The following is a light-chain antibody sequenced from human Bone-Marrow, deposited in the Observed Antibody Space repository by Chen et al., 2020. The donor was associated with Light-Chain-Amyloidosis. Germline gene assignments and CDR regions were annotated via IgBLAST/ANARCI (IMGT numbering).Light chain of an antibody. V-gene: IGLV3-25*03. CDR2: RDT. Sequence: SYELTQPHSVSVSPGQTARITCSGDDLPTKYAYWYQQKPGPAPVLAIHRDTERPSGISERFSGSSSGTTATLTISGVQAEDEADYHCQSADSSGTYEVIFGGGTKLTVL. CDR3: QSADSSGTYEVI. J-gene: IGLJ2*01. CDR1: DLPTKY.